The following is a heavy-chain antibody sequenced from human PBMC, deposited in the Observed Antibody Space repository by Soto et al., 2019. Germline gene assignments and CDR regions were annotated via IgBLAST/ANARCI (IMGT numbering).Heavy chain of an antibody. V-gene: IGHV1-69*13. CDR3: AREAVVVVAATPPYYFDY. CDR2: IIPIFGTA. D-gene: IGHD2-15*01. Sequence: ASVKVSCKASGGTFSSYAISWVRQAPGQGLEWMGGIIPIFGTANYAQKFQGRVTITADESTSTAYMELSSLRSEDTAVYYCAREAVVVVAATPPYYFDYWGQGTLVTVSS. CDR1: GGTFSSYA. J-gene: IGHJ4*02.